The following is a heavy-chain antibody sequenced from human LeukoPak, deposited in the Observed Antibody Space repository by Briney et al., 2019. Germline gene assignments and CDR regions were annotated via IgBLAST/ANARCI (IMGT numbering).Heavy chain of an antibody. CDR2: IRYDGSNK. J-gene: IGHJ4*02. D-gene: IGHD2-2*01. V-gene: IGHV3-30*02. CDR1: GFTFSSYG. CDR3: AAPPLGYCSSTSCYGRGLDY. Sequence: GGSLRLSCAASGFTFSSYGMHWVRQAPGKGLEWVAFIRYDGSNKYYADFVKGRFTISRDNSKNTLYLQMNSLRAEDTAVYYCAAPPLGYCSSTSCYGRGLDYWGQGTLVTVSS.